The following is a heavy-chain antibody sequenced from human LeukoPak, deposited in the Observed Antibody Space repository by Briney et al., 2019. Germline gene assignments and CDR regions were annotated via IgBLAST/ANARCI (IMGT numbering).Heavy chain of an antibody. CDR1: GGTFSSYA. J-gene: IGHJ6*03. V-gene: IGHV1-69*04. Sequence: GSSVKVSCKASGGTFSSYAISWVRQAPGQGLEWMGRIIPILGIANYAQKFQGRVTITADKSTSTAYMELSSLRSEDTAVYYCAREGTTVTTLGYYYYYMDVWGKGTTVTVSS. CDR3: AREGTTVTTLGYYYYYMDV. CDR2: IIPILGIA. D-gene: IGHD4-17*01.